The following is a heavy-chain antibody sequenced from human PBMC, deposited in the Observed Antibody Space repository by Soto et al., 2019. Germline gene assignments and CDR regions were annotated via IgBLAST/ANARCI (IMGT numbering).Heavy chain of an antibody. CDR3: ARATSYTSSWPSNWFDP. D-gene: IGHD6-13*01. CDR1: GFSLSTSEMS. V-gene: IGHV2-70*01. CDR2: IDGDDDK. J-gene: IGHJ5*02. Sequence: SGPTLVNPTQTLTLTCTFSGFSLSTSEMSVSWIRQPPGKALEWLALIDGDDDKYYSTSLKTRLTISKDTSKNQVVLTMTNIDPVDTATYYCARATSYTSSWPSNWFDPWGQGTLVTVSS.